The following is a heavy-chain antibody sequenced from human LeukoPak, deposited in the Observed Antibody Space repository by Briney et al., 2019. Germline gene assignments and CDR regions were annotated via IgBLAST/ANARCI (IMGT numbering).Heavy chain of an antibody. CDR3: ASSVGATSDY. CDR2: IWYDGSNK. V-gene: IGHV3-33*01. CDR1: GLTFSKNG. D-gene: IGHD1-26*01. J-gene: IGHJ4*02. Sequence: GGSLRLSCAASGLTFSKNGMHWVRQAPGKGLEWVAVIWYDGSNKYYADSVKGRFTISRDNSKNTLYLQMNSLRAEDTAVYYCASSVGATSDYWGQGALVTVSS.